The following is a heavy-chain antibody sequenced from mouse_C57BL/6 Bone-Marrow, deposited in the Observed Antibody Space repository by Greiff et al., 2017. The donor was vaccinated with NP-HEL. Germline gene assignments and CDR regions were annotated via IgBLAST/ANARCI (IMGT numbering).Heavy chain of an antibody. V-gene: IGHV5-15*01. Sequence: EVMLVESGGGLVQPGGSLKLSCAASGFPFSDYGMAWVRQAPRKGPAWVAFISNLAYSIYYADTVTGRFTISRENAKNTLYLEMSSLRSEDTAMYYCARHSGLWLRRGYFDVWGTGTTVTVSS. CDR1: GFPFSDYG. D-gene: IGHD2-2*01. CDR2: ISNLAYSI. CDR3: ARHSGLWLRRGYFDV. J-gene: IGHJ1*03.